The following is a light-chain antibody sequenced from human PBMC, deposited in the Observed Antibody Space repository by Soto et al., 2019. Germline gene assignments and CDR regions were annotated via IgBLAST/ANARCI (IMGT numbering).Light chain of an antibody. J-gene: IGKJ2*01. Sequence: EIVLTQSPGTLSLSPGERATLSCRASQSVSSTLAWYQHKPDQSPRLLIYGASIRATGLPDRFSGSGSGTDFTLTIRRLEFEDFALYYCQQFGGSYTFGQGTKLEMK. CDR1: QSVSST. V-gene: IGKV3-20*01. CDR3: QQFGGSYT. CDR2: GAS.